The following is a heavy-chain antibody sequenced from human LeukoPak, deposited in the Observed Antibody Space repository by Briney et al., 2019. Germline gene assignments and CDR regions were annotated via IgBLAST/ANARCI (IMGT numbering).Heavy chain of an antibody. Sequence: PGGSLRLSCAASGFTFNTYWMSWVRQAPGKGLEWMANIKLDGSEKNYVDSVKGRFTISRDNAKNSLYLQMNSLRAEDTPVYYCARGGWSFDPWGQGTLVTVSS. J-gene: IGHJ5*02. CDR2: IKLDGSEK. CDR3: ARGGWSFDP. CDR1: GFTFNTYW. V-gene: IGHV3-7*01.